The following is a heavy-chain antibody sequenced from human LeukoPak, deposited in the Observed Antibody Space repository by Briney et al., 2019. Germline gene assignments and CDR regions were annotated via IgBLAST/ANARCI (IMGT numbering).Heavy chain of an antibody. CDR2: IYYTGTT. J-gene: IGHJ4*02. Sequence: SETLSLTCTVSGASISSSTYYWGCVRQPPGKGLEWIGTIYYTGTTYYNPSLRSRVTMSLDTSKNQFSLKLSSVTAAGTAVYYCASHTGDPTGYLDYWGQGTLVTVSS. V-gene: IGHV4-39*01. CDR1: GASISSSTYY. CDR3: ASHTGDPTGYLDY. D-gene: IGHD1-14*01.